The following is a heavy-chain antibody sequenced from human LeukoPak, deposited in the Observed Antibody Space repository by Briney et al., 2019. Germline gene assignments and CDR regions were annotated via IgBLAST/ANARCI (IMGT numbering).Heavy chain of an antibody. Sequence: SRTLSLTCTVSGGSISSGGYYWSWIRQHPGQGLEWIGYIYYSGSTYYNPSLKSRVTISVDTSKNQFSLKLSSVTAADTAEYYCAREPWYYYGSGSQNWFDPWGQGTLVTVSS. V-gene: IGHV4-31*03. D-gene: IGHD3-10*01. CDR3: AREPWYYYGSGSQNWFDP. J-gene: IGHJ5*02. CDR1: GGSISSGGYY. CDR2: IYYSGST.